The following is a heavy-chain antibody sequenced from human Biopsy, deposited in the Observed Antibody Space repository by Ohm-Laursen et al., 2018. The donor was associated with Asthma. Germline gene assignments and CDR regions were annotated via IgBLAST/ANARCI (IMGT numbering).Heavy chain of an antibody. D-gene: IGHD4-23*01. V-gene: IGHV3-53*01. CDR1: GFAVSRDY. Sequence: GSLRLSCAASGFAVSRDYMFWVHQAPGKGLEWVSVIYSGGTSHTADSVRGRFTISRDYSKNTLYLQMHSLRAEDTAVYYCARGDGSNWSHYYFDYWGQGTLVTVSS. J-gene: IGHJ4*02. CDR3: ARGDGSNWSHYYFDY. CDR2: IYSGGTS.